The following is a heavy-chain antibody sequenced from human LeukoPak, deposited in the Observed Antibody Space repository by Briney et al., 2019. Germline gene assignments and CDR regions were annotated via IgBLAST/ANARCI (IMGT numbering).Heavy chain of an antibody. CDR3: ARATRRIVGATTAEYFQH. J-gene: IGHJ1*01. CDR1: GGSISSYY. CDR2: IYYSGST. Sequence: SETLSLTCTVSGGSISSYYWSWIRQPPGKGLEWIGYIYYSGSTNYNPSLKSRVTISVDTSKNQFSLKLSSVTAADTAVYYCARATRRIVGATTAEYFQHWGQGTLVTVSS. V-gene: IGHV4-59*01. D-gene: IGHD1-26*01.